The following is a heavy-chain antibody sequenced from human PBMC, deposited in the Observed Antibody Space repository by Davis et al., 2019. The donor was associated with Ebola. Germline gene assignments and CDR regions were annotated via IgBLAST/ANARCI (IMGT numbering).Heavy chain of an antibody. D-gene: IGHD3-3*01. CDR3: ARARYYDFWSGYYFRGYYFDY. Sequence: SETLSLTCTVSGGSISSGGYYWSWIRQHPGKGLEWIGYIYYSGSTNYNPSLKSRVTISVDTSKNQFSLKLSSVTAADTAVYYCARARYYDFWSGYYFRGYYFDYWGQGTLVTVSS. CDR1: GGSISSGGYY. CDR2: IYYSGST. V-gene: IGHV4-61*08. J-gene: IGHJ4*02.